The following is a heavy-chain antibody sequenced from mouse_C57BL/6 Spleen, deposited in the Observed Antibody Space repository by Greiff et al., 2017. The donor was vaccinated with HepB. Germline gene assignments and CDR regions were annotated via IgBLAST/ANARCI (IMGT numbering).Heavy chain of an antibody. CDR1: GFTFSSYA. V-gene: IGHV5-4*01. Sequence: EVQVVESGGGLVKPGGSLKLSCAASGFTFSSYAMSWVRQTPEKRLEWVATISDGGSYTYYPDNVKGRFTISRDNAKNNLYLQMSHLKSEDTAMYYCARDTTTVVATYWYFDVWGTGTTVTVSS. J-gene: IGHJ1*03. D-gene: IGHD1-1*01. CDR2: ISDGGSYT. CDR3: ARDTTTVVATYWYFDV.